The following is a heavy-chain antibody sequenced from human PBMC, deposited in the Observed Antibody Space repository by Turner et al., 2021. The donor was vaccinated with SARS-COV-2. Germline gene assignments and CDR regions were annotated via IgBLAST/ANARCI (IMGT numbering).Heavy chain of an antibody. V-gene: IGHV5-10-1*01. J-gene: IGHJ5*02. CDR3: ARSFGYCSSTSCLLNWFDP. CDR2: IDPSDSYT. CDR1: GSSFTSYW. D-gene: IGHD2-2*01. Sequence: EVQRVQAGAEVKKPGESLRISGKGSGSSFTSYWISWVRQLPGKGLEWMGRIDPSDSYTNYSPSFQGHVTISADKSISTAYLQWSSLKASDTAMYYCARSFGYCSSTSCLLNWFDPWGQGTLVTVSS.